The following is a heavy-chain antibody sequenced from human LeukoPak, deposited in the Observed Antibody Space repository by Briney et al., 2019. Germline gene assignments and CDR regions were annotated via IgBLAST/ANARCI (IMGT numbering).Heavy chain of an antibody. CDR2: IKPSGGST. Sequence: ASVKVSCKASEYTFTSYYMHWVRQAPGQGLEWMGIIKPSGGSTSYAQKFQGRVTMTRDTSTSTVYMELSSLRSEDTAVYYCARDDYGDRYYYGMDVWGQGTTVTVSS. CDR3: ARDDYGDRYYYGMDV. J-gene: IGHJ6*02. CDR1: EYTFTSYY. D-gene: IGHD4-17*01. V-gene: IGHV1-46*01.